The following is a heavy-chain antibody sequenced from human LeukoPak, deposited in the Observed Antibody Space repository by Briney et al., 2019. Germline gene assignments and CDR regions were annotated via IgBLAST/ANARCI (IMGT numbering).Heavy chain of an antibody. J-gene: IGHJ6*03. D-gene: IGHD6-19*01. Sequence: SETLSLTCTVSGGSISSYYWSWIRQPPGKGLEWIGYIYYSGSTNYNPSLKSRVTISVDTSKNQFSLKLSSVTAADTAVYYCARDVAVAGTFYYYYYYMDVWGKGTTVTISS. CDR3: ARDVAVAGTFYYYYYYMDV. CDR1: GGSISSYY. CDR2: IYYSGST. V-gene: IGHV4-59*12.